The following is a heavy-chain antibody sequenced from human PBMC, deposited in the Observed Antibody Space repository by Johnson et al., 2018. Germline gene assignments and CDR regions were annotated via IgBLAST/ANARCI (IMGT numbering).Heavy chain of an antibody. D-gene: IGHD3-16*01. V-gene: IGHV1-69*15. Sequence: QVQLVQSGAEVKKPGSSVKVSCKSSGGNFSTYGISWVRQAPGQGFEWMGRIIPMYDTPNDAQKFQDRVTITADERTNTANMEWRSLRYEDPAVYYCARERGDYAWGSHYYCGLEVWGQGTTVTVSS. J-gene: IGHJ6*02. CDR2: IIPMYDTP. CDR1: GGNFSTYG. CDR3: ARERGDYAWGSHYYCGLEV.